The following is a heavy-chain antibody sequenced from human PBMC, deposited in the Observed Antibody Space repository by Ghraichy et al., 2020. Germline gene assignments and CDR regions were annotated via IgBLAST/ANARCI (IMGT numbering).Heavy chain of an antibody. J-gene: IGHJ4*02. D-gene: IGHD3-22*01. V-gene: IGHV4-39*01. CDR2: IYYSGST. CDR1: GGSISSSSYY. CDR3: ASRDYSGYYNLISVDY. Sequence: SETLSLTCAVPGGSISSSSYYWGWNRKPPGKGLEWIGSIYYSGSTYYNPSLRSRLTISVDTSKNQFSLKLSSVTAADTAVYYCASRDYSGYYNLISVDYWGQGTLFTVSS.